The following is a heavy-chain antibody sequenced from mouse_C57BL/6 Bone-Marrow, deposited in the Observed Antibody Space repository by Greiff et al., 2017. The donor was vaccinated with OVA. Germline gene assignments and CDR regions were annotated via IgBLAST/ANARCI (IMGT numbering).Heavy chain of an antibody. CDR3: ARHYYGSSYY. D-gene: IGHD1-1*01. Sequence: EVQVVESGGDLVKPGGSLKLSCEASGFTFSSYGMSWVRQTPDKRLEWVATISSGGSYTYYPDSVKGRFTISRDNAKNTLYLQMSSLKSEDTAMYYCARHYYGSSYYWGQGTTLTVSS. J-gene: IGHJ2*01. V-gene: IGHV5-6*01. CDR1: GFTFSSYG. CDR2: ISSGGSYT.